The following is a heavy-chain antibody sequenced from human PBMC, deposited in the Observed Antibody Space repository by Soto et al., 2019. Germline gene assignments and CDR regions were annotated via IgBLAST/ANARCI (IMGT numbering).Heavy chain of an antibody. CDR1: GFTFKMYW. J-gene: IGHJ4*02. Sequence: GGSLRLSCAGSGFTFKMYWIHWVRQVPGKGPVWVARIYNDGTYADYADSVKGRFTISRDNAKDTLYLQMNGWRAEDSALYHCTRGPRATSAGTSAHWGQGTLVTVSS. CDR2: IYNDGTYA. D-gene: IGHD6-13*01. V-gene: IGHV3-74*01. CDR3: TRGPRATSAGTSAH.